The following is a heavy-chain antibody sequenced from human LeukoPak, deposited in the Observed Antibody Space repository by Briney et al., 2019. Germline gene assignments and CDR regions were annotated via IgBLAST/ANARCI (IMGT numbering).Heavy chain of an antibody. D-gene: IGHD5-18*01. CDR1: GGTFSSYA. CDR3: ARDSDTAMVGGFDY. Sequence: GASVKVSCKASGGTFSSYAISWVRQAPGQGLEWMGGIIPIFGTANYAQKFQGRVTITADESTSTAYMELSSLRSEDTAVCYCARDSDTAMVGGFDYWGQGTLVTVSS. J-gene: IGHJ4*02. V-gene: IGHV1-69*01. CDR2: IIPIFGTA.